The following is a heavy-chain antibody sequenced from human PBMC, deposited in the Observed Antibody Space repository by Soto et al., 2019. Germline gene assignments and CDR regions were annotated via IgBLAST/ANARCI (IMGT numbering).Heavy chain of an antibody. CDR1: GYTFSSYA. J-gene: IGHJ6*02. CDR2: ISGSGGST. Sequence: EVKLLESGGGLVQPGGSLRLSCAASGYTFSSYAMSWVRQAPGKGLEWVSAISGSGGSTYYADSVKGRFTISRDNSKNTLYLQMNSLRAEDSAVYYCAKGVDGYRYYYYGMDVWGQGTTVTVSS. CDR3: AKGVDGYRYYYYGMDV. D-gene: IGHD5-18*01. V-gene: IGHV3-23*01.